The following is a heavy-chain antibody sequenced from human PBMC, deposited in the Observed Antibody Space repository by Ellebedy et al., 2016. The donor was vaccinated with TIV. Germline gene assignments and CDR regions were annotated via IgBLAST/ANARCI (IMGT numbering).Heavy chain of an antibody. V-gene: IGHV3-23*01. CDR3: ARESLRSYFDL. D-gene: IGHD5-12*01. CDR1: GFTFSSYG. Sequence: PGGSLRLSCAASGFTFSSYGLSWVRQAPGKGLEWVSGISGSDGTTYHADSVKGRFTISRDNSKNTLYLQMNSLRAEDTAVYYCARESLRSYFDLWGRGTLVTVSS. CDR2: ISGSDGTT. J-gene: IGHJ2*01.